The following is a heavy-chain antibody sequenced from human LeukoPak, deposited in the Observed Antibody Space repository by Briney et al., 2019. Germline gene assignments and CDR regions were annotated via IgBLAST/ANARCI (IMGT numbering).Heavy chain of an antibody. CDR1: GGTFSSYA. Sequence: ASVKVSCKASGGTFSSYAISWVRQAPGQGLEWMGRIIPIFGIANYAQKFQGRVTITADKSTSTAYMELSSLRSEDTAVYYCARSYSGYDFLGPYYFGYWGQGTLVTVSS. CDR3: ARSYSGYDFLGPYYFGY. D-gene: IGHD5-12*01. CDR2: IIPIFGIA. V-gene: IGHV1-69*04. J-gene: IGHJ4*02.